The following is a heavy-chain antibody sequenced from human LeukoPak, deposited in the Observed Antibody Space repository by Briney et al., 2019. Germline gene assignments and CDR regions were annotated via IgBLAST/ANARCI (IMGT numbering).Heavy chain of an antibody. D-gene: IGHD5-24*01. V-gene: IGHV3-30*04. Sequence: PGGSLRLSCAASGFTFSSYAMNWVRQAPGKGLEWVAVISYDGSNKYYADSVKSRFTISRDNSKNTLYLQMNSLRAEDTAVYYCARDEGSPPDGWFDPWGQGTLVTVSS. CDR3: ARDEGSPPDGWFDP. CDR1: GFTFSSYA. CDR2: ISYDGSNK. J-gene: IGHJ5*02.